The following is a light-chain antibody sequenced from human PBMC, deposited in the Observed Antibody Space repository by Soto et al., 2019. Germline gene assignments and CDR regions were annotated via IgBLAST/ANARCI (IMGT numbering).Light chain of an antibody. V-gene: IGLV1-40*01. CDR3: QSYDTSLSGDV. CDR2: GNS. J-gene: IGLJ1*01. Sequence: QSVLTQPPSVSGAPGQSVTISCTGSNSNIGAGYDVHWYQQLPGTAPKLLIYGNSNRPSGVTDRFSGSKSGTSASLAITGLRHEDEAVYDCQSYDTSLSGDVFGTGTKLTVL. CDR1: NSNIGAGYD.